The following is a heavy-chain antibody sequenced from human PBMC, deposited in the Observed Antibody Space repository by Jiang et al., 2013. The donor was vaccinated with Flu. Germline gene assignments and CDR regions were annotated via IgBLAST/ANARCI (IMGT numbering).Heavy chain of an antibody. V-gene: IGHV3-23*01. J-gene: IGHJ4*02. Sequence: SAISGSGGSTYYADSVKGRFTISRDNSKNTLYLQMNSLRAEDTAVYYCAKCGLYYDSSGYQLDYWGQGTLVTVSS. CDR2: ISGSGGST. CDR3: AKCGLYYDSSGYQLDY. D-gene: IGHD3-22*01.